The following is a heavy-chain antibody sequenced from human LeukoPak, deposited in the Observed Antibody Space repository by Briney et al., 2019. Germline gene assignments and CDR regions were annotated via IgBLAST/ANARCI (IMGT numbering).Heavy chain of an antibody. Sequence: GASVKVSCKASGYTFTNYYMHWVRQAPGQGLEWMGISNPSGGSTSYAQKFQGRVTMTRDTSTSTVYMELRSLRPDDTAVYYCARAVLRYSNWFDPWGQGTLVTVSS. V-gene: IGHV1-46*01. D-gene: IGHD3-9*01. CDR2: SNPSGGST. J-gene: IGHJ5*02. CDR3: ARAVLRYSNWFDP. CDR1: GYTFTNYY.